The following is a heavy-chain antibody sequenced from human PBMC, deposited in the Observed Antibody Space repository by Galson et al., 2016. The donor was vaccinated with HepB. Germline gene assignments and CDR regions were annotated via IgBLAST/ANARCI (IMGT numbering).Heavy chain of an antibody. CDR3: VDYCGGGACPDY. J-gene: IGHJ4*02. D-gene: IGHD2-21*01. Sequence: ETLSLTCIVSGGSVTNHQYCWGWVRQAPGKGLEWIASFCYTGITYYTPSLRSRLTIDVDTSKFQLSLHLRSVAAADTAVYYCVDYCGGGACPDYWGQGTLVTVSS. CDR1: GGSVTNHQYC. CDR2: FCYTGIT. V-gene: IGHV4-39*01.